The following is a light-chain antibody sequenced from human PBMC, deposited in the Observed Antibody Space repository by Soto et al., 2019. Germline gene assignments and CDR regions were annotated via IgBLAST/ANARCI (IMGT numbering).Light chain of an antibody. CDR2: KVS. V-gene: IGLV2-14*01. Sequence: QSALTQPASVSGSPGQSIAISCTGTSSDIGTYNYVSWYQHYPGKAPKLMIYKVSNRPSGVSNRFSGSKSDNTASLTISGLQDEDEADYYCSSYASSSVWVFGGGTKLTVL. CDR3: SSYASSSVWV. J-gene: IGLJ3*02. CDR1: SSDIGTYNY.